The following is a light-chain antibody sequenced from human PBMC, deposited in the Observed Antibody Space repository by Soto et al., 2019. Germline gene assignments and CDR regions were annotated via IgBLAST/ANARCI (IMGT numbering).Light chain of an antibody. CDR3: SSFASSNTGV. Sequence: QSALTQPPSASGSPGQSVTISCTGTRSDVGAYNYVSWYQQHAGKAPKLVIYEVTKRPSGVPDRFSGSKSANTASLTVSGLQAEDEADYYCSSFASSNTGVFGGGTKVTVL. J-gene: IGLJ3*02. CDR2: EVT. CDR1: RSDVGAYNY. V-gene: IGLV2-8*01.